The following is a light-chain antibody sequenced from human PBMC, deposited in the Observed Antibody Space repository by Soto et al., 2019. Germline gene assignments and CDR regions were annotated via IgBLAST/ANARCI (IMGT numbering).Light chain of an antibody. V-gene: IGKV3-20*01. CDR1: QSVSSSY. CDR3: QQYGSSPRT. J-gene: IGKJ1*01. CDR2: GAS. Sequence: EIVLTQSPGTLSLSPGERATLSCRASQSVSSSYLAWYQQKPGQAPRLLIYGASTRATGIPDRFSGSWSGTDFTLTINRLEPEDFAVYYCQQYGSSPRTFGQGTKVEIK.